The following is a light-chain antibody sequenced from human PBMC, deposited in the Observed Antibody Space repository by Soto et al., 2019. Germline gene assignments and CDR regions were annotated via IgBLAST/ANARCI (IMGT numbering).Light chain of an antibody. CDR3: QQRQYWPPIT. CDR1: QTINNN. Sequence: VLTQSPGTLSLSPGERATLSCRASQTINNNLAWYQQKPGQAPRLLIYGASRRATGVPARFSGSGSGTDFTLTISSLEPEDFAIYYCQQRQYWPPITFGQGTRLEI. J-gene: IGKJ5*01. V-gene: IGKV3-11*01. CDR2: GAS.